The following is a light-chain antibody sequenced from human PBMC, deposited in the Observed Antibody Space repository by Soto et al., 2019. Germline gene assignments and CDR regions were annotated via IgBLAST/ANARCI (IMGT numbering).Light chain of an antibody. CDR3: AAWDDSLNGPV. CDR1: SSNIGSNT. CDR2: NNN. J-gene: IGLJ2*01. V-gene: IGLV1-44*01. Sequence: QSVLTQPPSASGTPGQRVTISWSGSSSNIGSNTVNWNQQLPGTAPKLLIYNNNQRPSAVPDRFSGSKSGTSASLAISGLQSEDEADYYCAAWDDSLNGPVFGGGTKLTVL.